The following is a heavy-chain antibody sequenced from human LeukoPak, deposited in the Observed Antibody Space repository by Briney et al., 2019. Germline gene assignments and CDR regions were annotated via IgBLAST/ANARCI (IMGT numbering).Heavy chain of an antibody. CDR2: ISSSGSTI. V-gene: IGHV3-48*03. Sequence: GGSLRLSCAASGFTSSSYEMNWVRQAPGKGLEWVSYISSSGSTIYYADSVKGRFTISRDNAKNSLYLQMNSLRAEDTAVYYCARVPPWNNFATLYYYYGMDVWGQGTTVTVSS. J-gene: IGHJ6*02. D-gene: IGHD2-15*01. CDR3: ARVPPWNNFATLYYYYGMDV. CDR1: GFTSSSYE.